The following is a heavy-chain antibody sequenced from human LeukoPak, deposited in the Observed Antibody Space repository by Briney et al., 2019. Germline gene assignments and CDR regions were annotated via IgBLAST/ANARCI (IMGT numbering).Heavy chain of an antibody. J-gene: IGHJ4*02. CDR3: ARGDSKRFLEWLFFDY. CDR1: GFTFSSYS. Sequence: GGSLRLXCAASGFTFSSYSMNWGRQAPGKGLEWVSSISSSSSYIYYADSVKGRFTISRDNAKNSLYLQMNSLRAEDTAVYYCARGDSKRFLEWLFFDYWGQGTLVTVSS. V-gene: IGHV3-21*01. CDR2: ISSSSSYI. D-gene: IGHD3-3*01.